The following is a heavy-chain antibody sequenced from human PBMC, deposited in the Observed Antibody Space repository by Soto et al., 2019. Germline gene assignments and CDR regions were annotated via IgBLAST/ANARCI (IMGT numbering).Heavy chain of an antibody. D-gene: IGHD6-19*01. CDR3: VVMGNVAVSNPRSFDY. CDR1: GATFSGYA. CDR2: IVPIFETL. V-gene: IGHV1-69*18. J-gene: IGHJ4*02. Sequence: QVQLVQSGAEVKKPGSSVKVSCKASGATFSGYAINWVRQAPGQGLEWLARIVPIFETLNYAERFQGRVAITADESTTTVYMELTNLTHEDTAVYYCVVMGNVAVSNPRSFDYWGQGTQVTVSS.